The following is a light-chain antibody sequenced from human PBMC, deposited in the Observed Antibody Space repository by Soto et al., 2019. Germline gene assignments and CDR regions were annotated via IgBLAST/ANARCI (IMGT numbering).Light chain of an antibody. Sequence: DIVMTQSPLSLPVTPGEAASISCRSSQSVLNSDGYNRMDWYLQKPGWSPQLLIYLGSNRASGVPDRFSGSGSGTDFTLTISRVEAEDVGVYYCMQALQTPWTFGQGTKVEIK. CDR3: MQALQTPWT. J-gene: IGKJ1*01. CDR2: LGS. CDR1: QSVLNSDGYNR. V-gene: IGKV2-28*01.